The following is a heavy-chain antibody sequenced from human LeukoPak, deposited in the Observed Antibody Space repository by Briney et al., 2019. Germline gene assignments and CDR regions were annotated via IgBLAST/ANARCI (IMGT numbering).Heavy chain of an antibody. J-gene: IGHJ4*02. CDR2: NEPSDSYT. V-gene: IGHV5-10-1*01. CDR3: AGNYFRSGSYPLC. D-gene: IGHD3-10*01. Sequence: GESLKISCKGSGYSFTSYWISWVRQMPGKGLEGMGTNEPSDSYTNYTPSFQCHVTISADKSISTAYLQWSSLKASDTAMYYCAGNYFRSGSYPLCWGQGNLVTVSS. CDR1: GYSFTSYW.